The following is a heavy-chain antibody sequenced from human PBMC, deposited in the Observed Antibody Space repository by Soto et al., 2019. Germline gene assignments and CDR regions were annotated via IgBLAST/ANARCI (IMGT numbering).Heavy chain of an antibody. CDR3: ARGEAGYGGNSRWFDP. J-gene: IGHJ5*02. CDR2: IYYSGST. D-gene: IGHD2-21*02. Sequence: SETLSLTCTVSGGSISSYYWSWIRQPPGKGLEWIGYIYYSGSTNYNPSLKSRVTISVDTSKNQFSLKLSSVTAADTAVYYCARGEAGYGGNSRWFDPWGQGTLVTVSS. CDR1: GGSISSYY. V-gene: IGHV4-59*01.